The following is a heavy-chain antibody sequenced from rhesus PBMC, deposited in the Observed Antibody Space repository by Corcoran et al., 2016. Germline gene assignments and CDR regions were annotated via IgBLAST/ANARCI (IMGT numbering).Heavy chain of an antibody. Sequence: EVQLVQAGAGVKKPGASVKISCKASGYTFTDYYLHWGRQAPGKGLEWLGSVNTDEGKGVQANDVQDRVTITRENANNNAYLELSSLGAEDTAVYYWATRASRRPFDYWGQGVLVTVSS. CDR3: ATRASRRPFDY. CDR1: GYTFTDYY. V-gene: IGHV1-111*01. CDR2: VNTDEGKG. J-gene: IGHJ4*01.